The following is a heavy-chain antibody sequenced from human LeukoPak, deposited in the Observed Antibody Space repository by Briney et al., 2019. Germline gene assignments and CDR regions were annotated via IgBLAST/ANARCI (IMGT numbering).Heavy chain of an antibody. D-gene: IGHD2-8*01. Sequence: GGSLRLSCAASGFTFSTYGMTWVRQAAGKGLEWVSSITGSGVSTYYADSVKGRFTISRDNAKNTVSLQMNSLRGEDTAVYYCGREDRIVLGNDALDTWGQGTMVTVSS. CDR1: GFTFSTYG. CDR3: GREDRIVLGNDALDT. J-gene: IGHJ3*02. V-gene: IGHV3-23*01. CDR2: ITGSGVST.